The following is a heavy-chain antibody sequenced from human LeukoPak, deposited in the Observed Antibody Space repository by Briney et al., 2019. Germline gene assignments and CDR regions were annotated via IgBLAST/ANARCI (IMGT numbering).Heavy chain of an antibody. J-gene: IGHJ6*02. CDR1: GFTFANYA. Sequence: PGGPLRPSCAASGFTFANYAMSWVGQAPGKGLDWSSPLSHSGGDTYYADSVKGRFTISRDNSRNTLYLQMNSLRAEDAAVYYCAKVPYSDYGSGRPPFMDAWGQGTTVAISS. CDR3: AKVPYSDYGSGRPPFMDA. CDR2: LSHSGGDT. V-gene: IGHV3-23*01. D-gene: IGHD3-10*01.